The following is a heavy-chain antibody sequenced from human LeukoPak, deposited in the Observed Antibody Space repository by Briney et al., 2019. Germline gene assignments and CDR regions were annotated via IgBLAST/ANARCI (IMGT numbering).Heavy chain of an antibody. D-gene: IGHD3-3*01. CDR3: ARGRLLEWLFFDY. J-gene: IGHJ4*02. CDR1: GFTFSSYW. CDR2: IYSGGST. V-gene: IGHV3-53*01. Sequence: GGSLRLSCAASGFTFSSYWMSWVRQAPGKGLEWVSVIYSGGSTYYADSVKGRLTISRDNSKNTLYLQMNSLRAEDTAVYYCARGRLLEWLFFDYWGQGTLVTVSS.